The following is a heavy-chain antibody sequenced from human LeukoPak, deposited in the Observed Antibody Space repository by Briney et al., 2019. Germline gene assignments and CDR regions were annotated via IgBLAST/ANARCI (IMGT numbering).Heavy chain of an antibody. CDR2: IKSKTDGGTT. Sequence: GGSLRLSCAASGFTFSNAWMSWVRQAPGKGLEWVGRIKSKTDGGTTDYAAPVKGRFTISRDDSKNTLYLQMNSLKTEDTAVYYCTATYYYDSSGFPFDYWGQGTLVTVSS. CDR3: TATYYYDSSGFPFDY. D-gene: IGHD3-22*01. V-gene: IGHV3-15*01. CDR1: GFTFSNAW. J-gene: IGHJ4*02.